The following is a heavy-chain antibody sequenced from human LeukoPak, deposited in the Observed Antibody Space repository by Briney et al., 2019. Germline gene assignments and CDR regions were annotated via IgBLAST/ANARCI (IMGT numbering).Heavy chain of an antibody. J-gene: IGHJ5*02. CDR1: GGSISSYY. CDR2: IYTSGST. CDR3: ARSPTGNWFDP. D-gene: IGHD4-11*01. V-gene: IGHV4-4*07. Sequence: PSETLSLTCTVSGGSISSYYWSWIRQSAGKGLEWIGRIYTSGSTNYSPSLKSRVTLSVDTSKNQFSLKLSSVTAADTAVYYCARSPTGNWFDPWGQGTLVTVSS.